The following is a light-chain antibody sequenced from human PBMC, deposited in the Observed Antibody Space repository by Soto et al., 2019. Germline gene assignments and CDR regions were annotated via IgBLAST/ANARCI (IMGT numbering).Light chain of an antibody. Sequence: SYELTQTSSVSVAPGQTARISCGGNNIGGKSVHWYQQKPGQAPVVVVYDDSDRPSGIPERFSGSNSGNTATLTISRVEAGDAADYHCQVWDDKSDNHVFGNGTKVTV. CDR3: QVWDDKSDNHV. V-gene: IGLV3-21*02. J-gene: IGLJ1*01. CDR2: DDS. CDR1: NIGGKS.